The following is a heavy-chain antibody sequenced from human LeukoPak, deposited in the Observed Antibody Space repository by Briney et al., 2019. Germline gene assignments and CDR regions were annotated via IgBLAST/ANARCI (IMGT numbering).Heavy chain of an antibody. Sequence: PGGSLRLSCAASGFIVSSNYMSWVRQAPGKGLEWVSSIYIHGTTHYADSVKGRVTISRDKSTNTLYLEMNSLRAEDTAVYYCARGGPAAGRFDYWGQGTLVTVSS. D-gene: IGHD6-13*01. V-gene: IGHV3-53*01. J-gene: IGHJ4*02. CDR2: IYIHGTT. CDR1: GFIVSSNY. CDR3: ARGGPAAGRFDY.